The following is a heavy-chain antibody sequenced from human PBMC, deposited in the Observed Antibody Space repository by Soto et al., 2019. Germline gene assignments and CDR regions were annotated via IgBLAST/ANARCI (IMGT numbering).Heavy chain of an antibody. D-gene: IGHD5-18*01. J-gene: IGHJ6*02. V-gene: IGHV1-69*01. Sequence: QMHLVQSGAEVKKPGSSVKVSCKASGGSFSYTLSWVRQAPGQGLEWMGGIIPIFGTTKYAQKFRDRVTITADESTKTAYMELNTLRSEDTAVYYCARLHSHGTYGMDVWGQGTTVTVSS. CDR2: IIPIFGTT. CDR3: ARLHSHGTYGMDV. CDR1: GGSFSYT.